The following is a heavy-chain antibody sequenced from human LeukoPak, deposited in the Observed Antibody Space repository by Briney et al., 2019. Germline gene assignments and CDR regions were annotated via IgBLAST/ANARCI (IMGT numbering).Heavy chain of an antibody. CDR2: ISGSGGST. CDR1: GFSFSSYA. V-gene: IGHV3-23*01. J-gene: IGHJ4*02. Sequence: PGGSLRLSCAASGFSFSSYAMSWVRQAPGKGLEWVSAISGSGGSTYYADSVKGRFTISRDNSKNTLYLQMNSLRAEDTAVYYCAKGAYCSSTSCCQSGYDYWGQGTLVTVSS. CDR3: AKGAYCSSTSCCQSGYDY. D-gene: IGHD2-2*01.